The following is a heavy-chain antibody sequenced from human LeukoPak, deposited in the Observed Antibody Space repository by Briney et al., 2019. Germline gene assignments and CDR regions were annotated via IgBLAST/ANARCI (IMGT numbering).Heavy chain of an antibody. CDR1: GFSLSTSGVG. Sequence: ESGPTLVNPTQTLTLTCTFSGFSLSTSGVGVGWIRQPPGKALEWLALIYWDDDKRYSPSLKSRLTITNDTSKNQVVLTVTNMDPVDTATYFCARRRSDDSSGYYYPYFDYWGQGTLVTVYS. V-gene: IGHV2-5*02. CDR2: IYWDDDK. J-gene: IGHJ4*02. D-gene: IGHD3-22*01. CDR3: ARRRSDDSSGYYYPYFDY.